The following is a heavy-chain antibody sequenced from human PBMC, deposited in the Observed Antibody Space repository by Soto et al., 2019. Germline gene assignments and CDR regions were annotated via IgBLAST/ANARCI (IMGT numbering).Heavy chain of an antibody. J-gene: IGHJ4*02. Sequence: GGSLRLSCAASGFTFSRYDMNWVRQAPGKGLEWVSSISGSSNTIYYADSVRGRFTISRDNAKNSLFLQLNSLRATDTAVYYCARSGDQLQWSDYRGQGTVVTRFS. CDR3: ARSGDQLQWSDY. V-gene: IGHV3-48*01. D-gene: IGHD2-2*01. CDR2: ISGSSNTI. CDR1: GFTFSRYD.